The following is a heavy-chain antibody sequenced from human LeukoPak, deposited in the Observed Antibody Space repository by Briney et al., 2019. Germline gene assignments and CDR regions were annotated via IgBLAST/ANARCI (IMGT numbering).Heavy chain of an antibody. J-gene: IGHJ6*02. V-gene: IGHV3-23*01. D-gene: IGHD4-17*01. CDR2: ISGSGGST. CDR1: GFTFSSYA. CDR3: AGSTVTTVSYYYGMDV. Sequence: PGGSLRLSCAASGFTFSSYAMSWVRQAPGKGLEWVSAISGSGGSTYYADSVKGRFTISRDNSKNTLYLQMNSLRAEDTAVYYCAGSTVTTVSYYYGMDVWGQGTTVTVSS.